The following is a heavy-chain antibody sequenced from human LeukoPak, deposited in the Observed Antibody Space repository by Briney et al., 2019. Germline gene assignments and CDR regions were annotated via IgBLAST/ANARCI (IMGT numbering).Heavy chain of an antibody. Sequence: PGGSLRLSCAASGFTFSSYGMHWVRQAPGKGLEWVAVISYDGSNKYYADSVKGRFTISRDNSKNTLYLQMNSLRAEDTAVYYCAKFPLGYSSSWYQYYWGQGTLVTVSS. V-gene: IGHV3-30*18. CDR3: AKFPLGYSSSWYQYY. J-gene: IGHJ4*02. D-gene: IGHD6-13*01. CDR2: ISYDGSNK. CDR1: GFTFSSYG.